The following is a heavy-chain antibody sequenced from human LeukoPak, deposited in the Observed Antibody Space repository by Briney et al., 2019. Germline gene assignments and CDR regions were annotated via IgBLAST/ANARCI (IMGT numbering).Heavy chain of an antibody. J-gene: IGHJ4*02. CDR2: IRPGSQE. V-gene: IGHV3-30*02. CDR3: VKTLGDRDWGYEYFDY. D-gene: IGHD2-21*01. Sequence: PGGSLRLSCEASGFIFSTYGIHWIRQAPGRGLEWVAFIRPGSQEYYADSVKGRFTVSRDNSKNRVYLHMNSLRTKDTAVYYCVKTLGDRDWGYEYFDYWGQGTLVTVSS. CDR1: GFIFSTYG.